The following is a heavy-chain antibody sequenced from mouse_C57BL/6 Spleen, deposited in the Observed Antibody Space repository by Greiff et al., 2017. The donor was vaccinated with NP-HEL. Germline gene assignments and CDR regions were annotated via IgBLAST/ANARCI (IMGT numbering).Heavy chain of an antibody. V-gene: IGHV1-52*01. CDR3: ARFYYYGSSSFYFDY. Sequence: QVQLKQPGAELVRPGSSVKLSCKASGYTFTSYWMHWVKQRPIQGLEWIGNIDPSDSETHYNQKFKDKATLTVDKSSSTAYMQLSSLTSEDSAVYYCARFYYYGSSSFYFDYWGQGTTLTVSS. J-gene: IGHJ2*01. CDR2: IDPSDSET. CDR1: GYTFTSYW. D-gene: IGHD1-1*01.